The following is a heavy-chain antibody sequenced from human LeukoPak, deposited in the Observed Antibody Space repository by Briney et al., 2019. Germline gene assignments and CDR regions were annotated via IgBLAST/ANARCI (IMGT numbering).Heavy chain of an antibody. D-gene: IGHD6-19*01. CDR3: AKSHSSGWYYYFDY. J-gene: IGHJ4*02. CDR1: GGTFSSYA. CDR2: IIPIFGTA. V-gene: IGHV1-69*01. Sequence: PVKVSCKASGGTFSSYAISWVRQAPGQGLEWMGGIIPIFGTANYAQKFQGRVTITADESTSTAYMELSSLRSEDTAVYYCAKSHSSGWYYYFDYWGQGTLVTVSS.